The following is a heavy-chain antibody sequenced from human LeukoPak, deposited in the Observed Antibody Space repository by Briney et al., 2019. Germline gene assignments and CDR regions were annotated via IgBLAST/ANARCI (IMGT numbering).Heavy chain of an antibody. CDR1: GGTFSSYA. CDR3: ARRGGKNYGDYLLYYYYMDV. Sequence: GSSVKVSCKASGGTFSSYAISWVRQAPGQGLEWMGGIIPIFGTANYAQKFQGRVTITADKSTSTAYMELRSLRSDDTAVYYCARRGGKNYGDYLLYYYYMDVWGKGTTVTVSS. D-gene: IGHD4-17*01. J-gene: IGHJ6*03. CDR2: IIPIFGTA. V-gene: IGHV1-69*06.